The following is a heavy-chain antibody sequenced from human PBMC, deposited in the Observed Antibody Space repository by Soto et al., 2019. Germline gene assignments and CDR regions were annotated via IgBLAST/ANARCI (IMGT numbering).Heavy chain of an antibody. Sequence: QITLKESGPTLVKPTQTLTLTCTFSGFSLSTSGVGVGWIRQPPGKALEWLALIYWDDDKRYSPSLKSRLTIXKXXSKNQVVLTMTNMDPVDTATYYCAHRRRGTVTTSVWGQGTLVTVSS. CDR1: GFSLSTSGVG. CDR2: IYWDDDK. J-gene: IGHJ4*02. D-gene: IGHD4-17*01. V-gene: IGHV2-5*02. CDR3: AHRRRGTVTTSV.